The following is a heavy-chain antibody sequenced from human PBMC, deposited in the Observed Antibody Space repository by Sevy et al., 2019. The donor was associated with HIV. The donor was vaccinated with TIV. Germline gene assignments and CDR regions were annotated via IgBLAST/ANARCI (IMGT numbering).Heavy chain of an antibody. CDR3: ARSYSSSWYILYYFEY. CDR2: IGSSNSYI. CDR1: GFSFSSYS. V-gene: IGHV3-21*01. D-gene: IGHD6-13*01. Sequence: GGSLRLSCAASGFSFSSYSVSWVRQAPGKGLEWVASIGSSNSYIYYADSVKGRFTISRDNAKNSLFLHMNTLRAEDTAVYYCARSYSSSWYILYYFEYWGQGTAVTVSS. J-gene: IGHJ4*02.